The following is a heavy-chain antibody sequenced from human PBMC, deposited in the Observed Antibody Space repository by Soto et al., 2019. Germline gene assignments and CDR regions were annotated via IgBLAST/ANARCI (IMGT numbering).Heavy chain of an antibody. D-gene: IGHD4-17*01. CDR3: ARGIKYGAYSRWCDR. CDR2: MNPNSGNT. CDR1: GYTFTSYD. J-gene: IGHJ5*02. V-gene: IGHV1-8*01. Sequence: QVQLVQSGAEVKKPGASVKVSCKASGYTFTSYDINWVRQATGQGLEYLGWMNPNSGNTAYVQKFQGRVTMTWDTSITTAYMELSSLRSEETAVYFCARGIKYGAYSRWCDRWGQGTLVTVSS.